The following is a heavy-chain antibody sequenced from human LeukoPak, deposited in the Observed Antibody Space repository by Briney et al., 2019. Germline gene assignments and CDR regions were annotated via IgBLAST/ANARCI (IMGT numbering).Heavy chain of an antibody. CDR2: ISGGGGST. CDR3: AKGGKWDVTPFDY. CDR1: GFTFTSYS. D-gene: IGHD1-26*01. Sequence: GGSLRLSCAASGFTFTSYSMNWVRQARGKGLEWVSTISGGGGSTYYADSVKGRFTISRDNSKNTLYLQVNSLRAEDTAVYYCAKGGKWDVTPFDYWGQGTLVTVSS. J-gene: IGHJ4*02. V-gene: IGHV3-23*01.